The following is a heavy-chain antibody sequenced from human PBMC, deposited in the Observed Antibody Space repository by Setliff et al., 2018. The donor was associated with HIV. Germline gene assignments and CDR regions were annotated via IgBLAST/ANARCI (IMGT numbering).Heavy chain of an antibody. CDR3: TTTLRTRNFWSGYSVLSDY. D-gene: IGHD3-3*01. Sequence: GGSLRLSCAASGFTFSNAWMSWVRQAPGKGLEWIGRIKSISDGATTDYAAPVEGGFAISRDDSNNTLYLQMNSLKTEDTAVYYCTTTLRTRNFWSGYSVLSDYWGQGTLVTVSS. J-gene: IGHJ4*01. V-gene: IGHV3-15*01. CDR2: IKSISDGATT. CDR1: GFTFSNAW.